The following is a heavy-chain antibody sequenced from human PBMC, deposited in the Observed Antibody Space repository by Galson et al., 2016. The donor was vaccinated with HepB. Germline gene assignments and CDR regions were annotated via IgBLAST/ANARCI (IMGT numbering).Heavy chain of an antibody. Sequence: SLRLSCAASGFTFSLYSMNWVRQAPGKGLEWVSSISSYSSTTHYADSVKGRFTISRDNAKNSLYLQMNTLRAEDTAVYYCARGTFCSGDSRYPPAFDMWGQGTMVTVSS. CDR3: ARGTFCSGDSRYPPAFDM. CDR1: GFTFSLYS. J-gene: IGHJ3*02. V-gene: IGHV3-48*01. CDR2: ISSYSSTT. D-gene: IGHD2-15*01.